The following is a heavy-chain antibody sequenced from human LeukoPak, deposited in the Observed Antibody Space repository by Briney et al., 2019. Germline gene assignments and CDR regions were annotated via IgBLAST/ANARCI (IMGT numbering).Heavy chain of an antibody. CDR2: ISSSSSYI. V-gene: IGHV3-21*01. Sequence: GGSLRLSCAASGFTFSSYSMNWVRQAPGKGLEWVSSISSSSSYIYYADSVKGRFTISRDNAKNSLYLQMNSLRAEDTAVYYCAGRRITILGVVISDYWGQGTLVTVSS. J-gene: IGHJ4*02. CDR3: AGRRITILGVVISDY. D-gene: IGHD3-3*01. CDR1: GFTFSSYS.